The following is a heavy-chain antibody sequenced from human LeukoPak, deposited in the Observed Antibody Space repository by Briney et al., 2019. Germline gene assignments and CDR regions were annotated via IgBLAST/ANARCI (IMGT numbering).Heavy chain of an antibody. CDR2: INSDGSTT. Sequence: QTGGSLGLSCAASGFTLSNSWIHWVRQAPGKGLVWVSRINSDGSTTTYADSVKGRFTISRDNAKNTLYLQMNSLRAEDTAVYYCARAARADCTSPTCHSWLAPWGQGTQVTVSS. CDR1: GFTLSNSW. D-gene: IGHD2/OR15-2a*01. J-gene: IGHJ5*02. CDR3: ARAARADCTSPTCHSWLAP. V-gene: IGHV3-74*01.